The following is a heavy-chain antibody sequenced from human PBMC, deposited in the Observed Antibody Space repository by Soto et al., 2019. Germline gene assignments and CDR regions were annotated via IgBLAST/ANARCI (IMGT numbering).Heavy chain of an antibody. Sequence: EVKLVESGGGLEPPGGSLRLSCAASGFTFSTYSMNWVRQAPGKGLEWVSFISSTGETTYYADSVKGRLTISRDNAKNSLFLQMNSLTAEDTAVYYCARDVRLPDYWGQGTLVTVSS. J-gene: IGHJ4*02. D-gene: IGHD3-10*02. V-gene: IGHV3-48*01. CDR2: ISSTGETT. CDR1: GFTFSTYS. CDR3: ARDVRLPDY.